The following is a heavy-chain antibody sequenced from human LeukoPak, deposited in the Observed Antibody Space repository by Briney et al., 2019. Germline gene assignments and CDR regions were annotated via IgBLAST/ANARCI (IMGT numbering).Heavy chain of an antibody. CDR3: ARGLRYCSSTSCYGIDS. Sequence: GASVKVSCKASGYTFTGYYMHWVRQAPGQGLEWMGWINPNSGGTNYAQKFQGRVTMTRDTSISTAYMELSRLRSDDTAVYYCARGLRYCSSTSCYGIDSWGQGTLVTVSS. J-gene: IGHJ4*02. D-gene: IGHD2-2*01. V-gene: IGHV1-2*02. CDR1: GYTFTGYY. CDR2: INPNSGGT.